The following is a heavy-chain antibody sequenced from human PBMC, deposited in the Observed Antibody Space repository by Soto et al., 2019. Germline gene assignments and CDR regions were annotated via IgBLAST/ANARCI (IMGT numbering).Heavy chain of an antibody. D-gene: IGHD6-13*01. Sequence: GGSLRLSCAASGFTFSSYSMNWVRQAPGKGLEWVSSISSSSSYIYYADSVKGRFTISRDNAKNSLYLQMNSLRAEDTAVYYCARAFRSWYKNDDAFDIWGQGTMVTVSS. V-gene: IGHV3-21*01. CDR3: ARAFRSWYKNDDAFDI. J-gene: IGHJ3*02. CDR2: ISSSSSYI. CDR1: GFTFSSYS.